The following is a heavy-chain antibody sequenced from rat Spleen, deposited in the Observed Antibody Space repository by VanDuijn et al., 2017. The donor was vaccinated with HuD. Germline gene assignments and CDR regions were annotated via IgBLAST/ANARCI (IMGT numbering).Heavy chain of an antibody. CDR1: GFSLSNYG. CDR3: TSGGRDYFDY. CDR2: IWGNGSP. D-gene: IGHD1-11*01. V-gene: IGHV2-13*01. J-gene: IGHJ2*01. Sequence: VQLKESGPGLVQPSQTLSLTCTVSGFSLSNYGVIWVRQPPGKGLEWMGVIWGNGSPNYNSALKARLSISRDTSKSQVFLKMNSLQTEDTAIYFCTSGGRDYFDYWGQGVMVTVSS.